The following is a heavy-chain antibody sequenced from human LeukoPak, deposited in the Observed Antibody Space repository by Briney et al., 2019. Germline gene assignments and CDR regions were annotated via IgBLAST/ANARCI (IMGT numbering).Heavy chain of an antibody. CDR3: ARVRDYYDSSDYLTPYRHLDY. CDR1: GGSISSYY. Sequence: SETLSLTCTVSGGSISSYYWSWIRQSPGKGLEWIGFFLYTGSTNYNPSLKSRVTISVDTSENQFSLKLSSVTAADTAVYYCARVRDYYDSSDYLTPYRHLDYWGQGTLVTVSS. CDR2: FLYTGST. V-gene: IGHV4-59*01. J-gene: IGHJ4*02. D-gene: IGHD3-22*01.